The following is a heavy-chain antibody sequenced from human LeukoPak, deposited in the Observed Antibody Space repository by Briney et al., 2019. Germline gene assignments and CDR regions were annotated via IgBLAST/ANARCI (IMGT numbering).Heavy chain of an antibody. CDR1: GFTVSSNY. CDR3: AGETGGDAFDI. D-gene: IGHD7-27*01. CDR2: IYSDGST. J-gene: IGHJ3*02. Sequence: GGSLRLSCAASGFTVSSNYMSWVRQAPGKGLEWVSVIYSDGSTYYADSVKGRFTISRDNSKNTLYLQMNSLRAEDTAVYYCAGETGGDAFDIWGQGTMVTVSS. V-gene: IGHV3-53*01.